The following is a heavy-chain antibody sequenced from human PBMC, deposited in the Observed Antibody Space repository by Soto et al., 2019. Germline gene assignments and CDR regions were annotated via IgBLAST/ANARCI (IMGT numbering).Heavy chain of an antibody. CDR1: GFTFSSYG. V-gene: IGHV3-30*03. J-gene: IGHJ4*02. CDR3: ARTIDYGDYPLGY. D-gene: IGHD4-17*01. Sequence: HPGGSLRLSCAASGFTFSSYGMHWVRQAPGKGLEWVAVISYDGSNKYYADPVKGRFTISRDNSKNTLYLQMNSLRAEDTAVYYCARTIDYGDYPLGYWGQGTLVTVSS. CDR2: ISYDGSNK.